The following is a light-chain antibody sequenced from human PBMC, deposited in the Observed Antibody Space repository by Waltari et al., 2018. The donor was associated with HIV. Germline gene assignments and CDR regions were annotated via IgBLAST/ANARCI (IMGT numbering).Light chain of an antibody. Sequence: QSALTQPPSASGTPGQRVTIPCSGGSSNIGTNTVNWYQQFPGTAPKLLSYTNNQRPSGVPDRFSGSKSGASASLAISGLQSDDEADYYCAAWDDSLNGVIFGGGTKLTVL. J-gene: IGLJ2*01. CDR1: SSNIGTNT. CDR2: TNN. V-gene: IGLV1-44*01. CDR3: AAWDDSLNGVI.